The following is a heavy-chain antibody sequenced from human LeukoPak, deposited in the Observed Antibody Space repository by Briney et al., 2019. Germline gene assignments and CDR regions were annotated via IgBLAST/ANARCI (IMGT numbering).Heavy chain of an antibody. D-gene: IGHD4/OR15-4a*01. CDR3: AREDYDAEFVY. CDR1: GFTFSSYS. Sequence: GGSLRLSCAAPGFTFSSYSMNWVRQAPGKGLEWVSSISSSSSYIYYADSVKGRFTISRDNAKNSLYLQMNSLRAEDTAVYYCAREDYDAEFVYWGQGTLVTVSS. CDR2: ISSSSSYI. V-gene: IGHV3-21*01. J-gene: IGHJ4*02.